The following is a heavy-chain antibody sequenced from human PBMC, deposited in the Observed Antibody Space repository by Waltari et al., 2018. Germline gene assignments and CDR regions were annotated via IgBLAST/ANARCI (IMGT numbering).Heavy chain of an antibody. D-gene: IGHD3-22*01. CDR2: IYYSGST. CDR3: ARDFRYYYDSSGYKVLYYFDY. CDR1: GGSISSSSYY. V-gene: IGHV4-39*07. J-gene: IGHJ4*02. Sequence: QLQLQESGPGLVKPSETLSLTCTVSGGSISSSSYYWGWIRQPPGKGLEWIGSIYYSGSTYYNPSLKSRVTISVDTSKNQFSLKLSSVTAADTAVYYCARDFRYYYDSSGYKVLYYFDYWGQGTLVTVSS.